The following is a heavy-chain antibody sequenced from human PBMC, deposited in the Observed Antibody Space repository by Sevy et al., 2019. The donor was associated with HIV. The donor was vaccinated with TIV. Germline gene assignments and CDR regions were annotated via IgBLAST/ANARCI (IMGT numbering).Heavy chain of an antibody. J-gene: IGHJ6*03. CDR2: VYNSGTT. CDR3: ARAKYYSSGTSYYMDV. V-gene: IGHV4-59*01. Sequence: SETLSLTCTVSIDSISSYSWSWIRQPPGKGLEWIGHVYNSGTTNYNPSLKSRVTISADTSKNQISLKLNSVTAADTAVYYCARAKYYSSGTSYYMDVWGKGTTVTVSS. CDR1: IDSISSYS. D-gene: IGHD3-10*01.